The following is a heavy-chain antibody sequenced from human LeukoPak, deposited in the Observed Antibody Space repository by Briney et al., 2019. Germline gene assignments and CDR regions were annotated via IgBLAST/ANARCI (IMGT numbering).Heavy chain of an antibody. CDR2: INHSGSS. J-gene: IGHJ4*02. D-gene: IGHD3-9*01. CDR1: GGSFSGYY. V-gene: IGHV4-34*01. CDR3: ARAPSRNSNRSGYDY. Sequence: SETLSLTCAVYGGSFSGYYWSWIRQPPGKGLEWIGEINHSGSSNYNPSLKSRVTISVDTSKNQFSLKLSSVTAADTAVYYCARAPSRNSNRSGYDYWGQGTLVTVSS.